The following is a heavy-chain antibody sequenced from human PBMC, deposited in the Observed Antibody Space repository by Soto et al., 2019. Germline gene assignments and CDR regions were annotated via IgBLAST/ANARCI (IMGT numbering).Heavy chain of an antibody. CDR3: ARDAFHSSPNPLNWFDP. CDR2: ISADKGNT. J-gene: IGHJ5*02. Sequence: QVQLVQSGAEVKKPGASVKVSCRASSYTFTNYGITWVRQAPGQGLEWMGWISADKGNTNYAQKFQGRITLTTDTSTSTAYMELRSLRSDDTAVYYCARDAFHSSPNPLNWFDPWGQGTLVTVSS. V-gene: IGHV1-18*01. D-gene: IGHD6-13*01. CDR1: SYTFTNYG.